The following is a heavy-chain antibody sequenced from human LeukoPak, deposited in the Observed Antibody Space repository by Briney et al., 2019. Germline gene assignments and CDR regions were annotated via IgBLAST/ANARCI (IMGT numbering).Heavy chain of an antibody. CDR2: ISSSSSYI. V-gene: IGHV3-21*01. CDR1: GFTFSSYS. Sequence: PGGSLRLSCAASGFTFSSYSMNWVRQAPGKGLEWVSSISSSSSYIYHADSVKGRFTISRDNAKNSLYLQMNSLRAEDTAVYYCARGLYYDFWSGYEGPFDYWGQGTLVTVSS. CDR3: ARGLYYDFWSGYEGPFDY. D-gene: IGHD3-3*01. J-gene: IGHJ4*02.